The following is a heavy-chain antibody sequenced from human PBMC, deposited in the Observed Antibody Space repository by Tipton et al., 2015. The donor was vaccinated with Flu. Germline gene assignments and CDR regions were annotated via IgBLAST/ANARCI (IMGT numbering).Heavy chain of an antibody. CDR2: RYYSGTT. D-gene: IGHD3-10*02. CDR3: ARLSYYDVDLKNFYFDY. CDR1: GGSISSYY. J-gene: IGHJ4*02. V-gene: IGHV4-59*08. Sequence: PGLVKPSETLSLTCTVSGGSISSYYWSWIRQPPGKGLEWIGHRYYSGTTNYNPSLKSRVTISVDTSKSQFSLMLRSVTAADTAVYYCARLSYYDVDLKNFYFDYWGQGALVTVSS.